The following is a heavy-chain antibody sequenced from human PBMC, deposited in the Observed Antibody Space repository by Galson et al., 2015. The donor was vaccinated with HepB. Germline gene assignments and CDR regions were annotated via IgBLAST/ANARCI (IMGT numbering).Heavy chain of an antibody. V-gene: IGHV3-33*08. J-gene: IGHJ6*02. CDR3: ARVKGLGSGSYPRMYYYYGMDV. CDR2: IWSDGSNK. Sequence: LRLSCAASGFTFSTYAMHWVRRAPGRGLEWVAVIWSDGSNKYYADSVKGRFTISRDNSKNTLYLQMNSLRAEDTAVYYCARVKGLGSGSYPRMYYYYGMDVWGQGTTVTVSS. CDR1: GFTFSTYA. D-gene: IGHD3-10*01.